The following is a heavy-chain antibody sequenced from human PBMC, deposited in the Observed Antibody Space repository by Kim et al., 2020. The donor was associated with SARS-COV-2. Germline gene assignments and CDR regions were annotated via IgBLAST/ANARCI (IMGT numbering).Heavy chain of an antibody. CDR2: IYYSGST. CDR1: GGSISSYY. CDR3: ARDGYDILTGYPGGAFDI. J-gene: IGHJ3*02. V-gene: IGHV4-59*01. Sequence: SETLSLTCTVSGGSISSYYWSWIRQPPGKGLEWIGYIYYSGSTNYNPSLTSRVTISVDTSKNQFSLKLSSVTAADTAVYYCARDGYDILTGYPGGAFDIWGRGTMVTVSS. D-gene: IGHD3-9*01.